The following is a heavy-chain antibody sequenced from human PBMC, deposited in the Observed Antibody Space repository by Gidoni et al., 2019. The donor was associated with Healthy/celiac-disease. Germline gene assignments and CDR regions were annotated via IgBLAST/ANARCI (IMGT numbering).Heavy chain of an antibody. Sequence: EVQLVQSGAEVKKPGESLNISCKGYGYSFTSYWTGWVSQMPGKVLEWMGIIYPGDSDTSYSPSFQGQVTISADKSISTAYLQWSSLKASDTAMYYCARNRRILQRVGAFDIWGQGTMVTVSS. CDR2: IYPGDSDT. J-gene: IGHJ3*02. CDR1: GYSFTSYW. CDR3: ARNRRILQRVGAFDI. V-gene: IGHV5-51*02. D-gene: IGHD2-15*01.